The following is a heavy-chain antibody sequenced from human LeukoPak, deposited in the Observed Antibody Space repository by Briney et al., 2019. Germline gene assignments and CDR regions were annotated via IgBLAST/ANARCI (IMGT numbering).Heavy chain of an antibody. V-gene: IGHV4-59*11. CDR3: ATINRGDVYGYFDF. CDR2: LYGNMRT. Sequence: SETLSLTCTVSGDSISSHYWGWLRQPPGKGLEWIAYLYGNMRTKDNPSLKGRVTLSADTSKNQHSLRLSSVTAADTAVYYCATINRGDVYGYFDFWGQGILVTVSS. CDR1: GDSISSHY. J-gene: IGHJ4*02. D-gene: IGHD5-18*01.